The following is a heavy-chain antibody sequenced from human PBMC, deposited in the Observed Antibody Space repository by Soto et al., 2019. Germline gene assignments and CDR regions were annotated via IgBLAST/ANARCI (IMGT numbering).Heavy chain of an antibody. CDR2: ISGTGGST. V-gene: IGHV3-23*01. Sequence: EVQLLDSGGGLVQPGGSLRLSCAASGFTFNNYAMNWVRQAPGKGLELVATISGTGGSTYYADSVKGRFTISRDNSKNTLYLQMNSLRVEDTAVYYCAKDRLGGNFDYWGQGTQVTVSS. CDR1: GFTFNNYA. J-gene: IGHJ4*02. CDR3: AKDRLGGNFDY.